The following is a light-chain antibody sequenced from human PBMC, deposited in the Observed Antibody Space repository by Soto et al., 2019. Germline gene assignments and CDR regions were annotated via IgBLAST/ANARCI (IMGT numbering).Light chain of an antibody. CDR2: EVN. CDR3: SSYAGTNNRYV. V-gene: IGLV2-8*01. CDR1: SSDVGGYNF. Sequence: QSALTQPPSASGSPGQSVTISCTGTSSDVGGYNFVSWYQQHPGKAPKLIIYEVNKRPSGVPDRFSASKSGNTASLTVSGLQAEDEDDYYCSSYAGTNNRYVFGTGTKLTVL. J-gene: IGLJ1*01.